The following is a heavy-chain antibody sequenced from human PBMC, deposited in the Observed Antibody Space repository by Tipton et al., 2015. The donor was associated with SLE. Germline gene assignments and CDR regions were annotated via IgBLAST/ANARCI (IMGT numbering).Heavy chain of an antibody. CDR3: ATTVASYFDY. V-gene: IGHV4-59*11. Sequence: GLVKPSETLSLTCTVSGGSISSHYWSWIRQPPGKGLEWIGYIYHSGSTNYNPSLKSRVTISVDTSKNQFSLKLSSVTAADTAVYYCATTVASYFDYWGQGTLVTVSS. CDR1: GGSISSHY. CDR2: IYHSGST. J-gene: IGHJ4*02. D-gene: IGHD4-23*01.